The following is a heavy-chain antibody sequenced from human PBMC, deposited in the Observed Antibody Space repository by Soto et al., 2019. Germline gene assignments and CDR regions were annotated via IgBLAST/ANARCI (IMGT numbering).Heavy chain of an antibody. CDR1: GYTFSNYG. J-gene: IGHJ5*02. CDR3: ARVVPGAEAWFGP. V-gene: IGHV1-18*01. Sequence: PSVKVSCKTSGYTFSNYGITWVRQAPGQPLEWLGWISLYSDGTNYAQKFQGRVSMTTDTSTTTAYMELRSLRSDDTAVYYCARVVPGAEAWFGPWGQGTLVTVS. D-gene: IGHD2-2*01. CDR2: ISLYSDGT.